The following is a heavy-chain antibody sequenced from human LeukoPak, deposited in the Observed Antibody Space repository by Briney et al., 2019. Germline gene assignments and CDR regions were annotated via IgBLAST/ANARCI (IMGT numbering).Heavy chain of an antibody. CDR3: ARVGILTGYYYYYYMDV. D-gene: IGHD3-9*01. V-gene: IGHV1-2*02. CDR1: GYTFTGYY. Sequence: ASVKVSCKASGYTFTGYYMHWVRQVPGQGLEWMGWINPNSGGTNYAQKFQGRVTMTRDTSISTAYMELSRLRSDDTAVYYCARVGILTGYYYYYYMDVWGKGTTVTVSS. J-gene: IGHJ6*03. CDR2: INPNSGGT.